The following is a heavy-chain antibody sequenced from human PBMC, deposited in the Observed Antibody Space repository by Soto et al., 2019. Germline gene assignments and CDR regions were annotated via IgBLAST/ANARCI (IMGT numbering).Heavy chain of an antibody. J-gene: IGHJ6*03. V-gene: IGHV3-7*01. CDR3: ARDQNAWYGNYYYYYYMDV. D-gene: IGHD6-13*01. CDR1: GFTFSSYW. Sequence: PGGSLRLSCAASGFTFSSYWMSWVRQAPGKGLEWVANIKQDGSEKYYVDSVKGRFTISRDNAKNSLYLQMNSLRAEDTAVYYCARDQNAWYGNYYYYYYMDVWGKGTTVTVSS. CDR2: IKQDGSEK.